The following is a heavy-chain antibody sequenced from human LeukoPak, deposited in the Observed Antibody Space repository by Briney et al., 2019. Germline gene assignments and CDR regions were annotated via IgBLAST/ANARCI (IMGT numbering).Heavy chain of an antibody. CDR3: TSDTVDKALGIDY. J-gene: IGHJ4*02. V-gene: IGHV3-74*01. CDR2: INSDGGST. Sequence: GGSLRLSCAASGFTLSGHWMHWVRQAPGKGLVWVSRINSDGGSTSYADSVKGRFTISRDNAKNTLYLQMNSLRAEDTAVYYCTSDTVDKALGIDYWGQGALVIVST. CDR1: GFTLSGHW. D-gene: IGHD5-18*01.